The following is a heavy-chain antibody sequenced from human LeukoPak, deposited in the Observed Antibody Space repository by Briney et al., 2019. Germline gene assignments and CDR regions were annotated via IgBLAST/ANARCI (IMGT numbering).Heavy chain of an antibody. CDR3: ARDGGDYMAEYFQH. D-gene: IGHD4-17*01. Sequence: ASVKVSCKASGGTFSSYAISWVRQAPGQGLEWMGRIIPIFGIANYAQKFQVRVTITADKSTSTAYMELSSLRSEDTAVYYCARDGGDYMAEYFQHWGQGTLVTVSS. J-gene: IGHJ1*01. V-gene: IGHV1-69*04. CDR2: IIPIFGIA. CDR1: GGTFSSYA.